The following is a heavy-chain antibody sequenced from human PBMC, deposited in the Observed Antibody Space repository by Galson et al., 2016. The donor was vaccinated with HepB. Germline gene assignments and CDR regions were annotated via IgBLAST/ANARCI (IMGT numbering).Heavy chain of an antibody. CDR3: ARTWHSSFDY. D-gene: IGHD6-13*01. J-gene: IGHJ4*02. Sequence: CAISGDSVSSNSVAWNWIWQSPSRGLEWLGRTYYRSKWYNDYAVSVKSRITINPDTTKNQFSLQLNSVTPEDTAVYYCARTWHSSFDYWGQGTLVTDSS. V-gene: IGHV6-1*01. CDR1: GDSVSSNSVA. CDR2: TYYRSKWYN.